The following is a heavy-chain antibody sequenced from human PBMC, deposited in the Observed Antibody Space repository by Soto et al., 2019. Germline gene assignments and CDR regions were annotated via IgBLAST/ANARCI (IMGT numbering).Heavy chain of an antibody. CDR2: ISYDGSNK. CDR3: ARFLRYFDWLLSPRYYYYGMDV. CDR1: GFTFSSYG. J-gene: IGHJ6*02. D-gene: IGHD3-9*01. Sequence: HPGGSLRLSCAASGFTFSSYGMHWVRQAPGKGLEWEAVISYDGSNKYYADSVKGRFTISRDNSKNTLYLQMNSLRAEDTAVYYCARFLRYFDWLLSPRYYYYGMDVWGQGTTVTVSS. V-gene: IGHV3-30*03.